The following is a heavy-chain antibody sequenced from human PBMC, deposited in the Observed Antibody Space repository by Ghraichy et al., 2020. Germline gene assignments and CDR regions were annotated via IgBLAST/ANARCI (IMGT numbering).Heavy chain of an antibody. CDR1: GGSISSGDYY. V-gene: IGHV4-30-4*01. J-gene: IGHJ4*02. CDR2: IYYSGST. Sequence: SETLSLTCTVSGGSISSGDYYWSWIRQPPGKGLEWIGYIYYSGSTYYNPSLKSRVTRSVDTSKNQFSLKLSAVTAADTAVYYCARVLIAAAAGGGRWGQETLVTVSS. D-gene: IGHD6-13*01. CDR3: ARVLIAAAAGGGR.